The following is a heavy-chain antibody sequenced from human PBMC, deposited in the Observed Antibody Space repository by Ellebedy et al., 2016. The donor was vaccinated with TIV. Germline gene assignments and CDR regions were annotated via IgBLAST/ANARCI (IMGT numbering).Heavy chain of an antibody. V-gene: IGHV3-23*01. CDR1: GFTFASHA. J-gene: IGHJ4*02. Sequence: GESLKISCAASGFTFASHAMSWFRQTPRPGLEWVSGISGRGDYSNYADSVTGRFVISRDNSKNTLHLEMSSLRVEDTALYFCAKREMIRDTIGVTTPDPLFDRWGQGTLVTVSS. CDR2: ISGRGDYS. D-gene: IGHD1-26*01. CDR3: AKREMIRDTIGVTTPDPLFDR.